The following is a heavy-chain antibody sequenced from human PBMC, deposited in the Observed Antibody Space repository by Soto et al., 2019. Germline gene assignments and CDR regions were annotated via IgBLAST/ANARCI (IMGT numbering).Heavy chain of an antibody. CDR3: ARTRYGDGYPCFDY. CDR1: GGSISSGGYY. V-gene: IGHV4-31*03. D-gene: IGHD5-12*01. CDR2: IYYSGST. Sequence: QVQLQESGPGLVKPSQTLSLTCTVSGGSISSGGYYWSWIRQHPGKGLEWIGYIYYSGSTYYNPSRKSRVTISVDTSKNQFSLKLSSVTAADTAVYYCARTRYGDGYPCFDYWGQGTLVTVSS. J-gene: IGHJ4*02.